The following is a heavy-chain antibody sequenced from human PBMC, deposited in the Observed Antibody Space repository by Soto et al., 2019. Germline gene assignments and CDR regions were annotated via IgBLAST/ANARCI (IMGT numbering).Heavy chain of an antibody. V-gene: IGHV3-30*18. Sequence: QVQLVESGGGVVQPGRSLRLSCAASGFTFSSYGMHWVRQAPGKGLEWVAVISYDGSNKYYPDSVKGRFTISRDNYKNTLYQQMNSMRAEDMAVYYCAKGPAIVLVPAAMNYYYGMDVWGQGTTVTVSS. D-gene: IGHD2-2*01. CDR1: GFTFSSYG. CDR3: AKGPAIVLVPAAMNYYYGMDV. J-gene: IGHJ6*01. CDR2: ISYDGSNK.